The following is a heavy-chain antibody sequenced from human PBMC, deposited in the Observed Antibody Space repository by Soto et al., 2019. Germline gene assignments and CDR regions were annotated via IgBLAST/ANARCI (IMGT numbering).Heavy chain of an antibody. CDR1: GGSISSYY. V-gene: IGHV4-59*01. D-gene: IGHD6-19*01. CDR3: ARDSVAVAGPYHYYYYGMDV. CDR2: IYYSGST. Sequence: NPSETLSLTCTVSGGSISSYYWSWIRQPPGKGLEWIGYIYYSGSTNYNPSLKSRVTISVDTSKNQFSLKLSSVTAADTAVYYCARDSVAVAGPYHYYYYGMDVWGQGTTVTVSS. J-gene: IGHJ6*02.